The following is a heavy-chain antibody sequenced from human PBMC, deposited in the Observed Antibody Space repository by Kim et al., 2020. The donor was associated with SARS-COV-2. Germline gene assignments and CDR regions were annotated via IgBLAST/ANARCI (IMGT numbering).Heavy chain of an antibody. CDR3: ARERRKGGFGSRSYYFVY. D-gene: IGHD3-10*01. CDR1: GFTFSDHY. Sequence: GGSLRLSCAASGFTFSDHYMDWVRQAPGKGLEWVGRTRNKANSYTTEYAASVKGRFTISRDDSKNSLYLQMNSLKTEDTAVYYCARERRKGGFGSRSYYFVYWGQGTLVTVSS. J-gene: IGHJ4*02. CDR2: TRNKANSYTT. V-gene: IGHV3-72*01.